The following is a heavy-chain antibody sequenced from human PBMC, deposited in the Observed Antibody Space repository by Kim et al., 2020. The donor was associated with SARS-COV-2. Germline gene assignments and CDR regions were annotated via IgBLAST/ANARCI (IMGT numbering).Heavy chain of an antibody. CDR3: AKDLGVAIAAAGTYYYGMGV. Sequence: GGSLRLSCAASGFTFDDYAMHWVRQAPGKGLEWVSLISWDGGSTYYADSVKGRFTISRDNSKNSLYLQMNSLRAEDTALYYCAKDLGVAIAAAGTYYYGMGVWGQGTTVTVSS. V-gene: IGHV3-43D*03. D-gene: IGHD6-13*01. J-gene: IGHJ6*02. CDR1: GFTFDDYA. CDR2: ISWDGGST.